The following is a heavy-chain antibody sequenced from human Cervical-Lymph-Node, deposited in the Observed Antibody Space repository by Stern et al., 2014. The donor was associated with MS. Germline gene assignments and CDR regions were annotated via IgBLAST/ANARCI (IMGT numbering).Heavy chain of an antibody. CDR3: AKDQSSQGFYYGLDV. V-gene: IGHV3-30*18. Sequence: VQLEESGGGVVQPGRSLRVSCAASGFSFSTHAMHWVRQAPGKGLEWVALISYDGSKKYYVDSVKGRFTISRDNSKNTLYLQMNSLRAEDTAIYYCAKDQSSQGFYYGLDVWGQGTTVTVS. CDR2: ISYDGSKK. D-gene: IGHD2-2*01. J-gene: IGHJ6*02. CDR1: GFSFSTHA.